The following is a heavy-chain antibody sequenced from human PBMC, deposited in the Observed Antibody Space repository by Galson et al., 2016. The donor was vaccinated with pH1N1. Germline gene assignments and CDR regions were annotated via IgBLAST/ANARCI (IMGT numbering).Heavy chain of an antibody. V-gene: IGHV1-2*02. J-gene: IGHJ4*02. CDR2: IKPNSGDT. D-gene: IGHD2-8*01. Sequence: SVKVSCKASGYTFSGYYINWLRQAPGQGLEWMGWIKPNSGDTKYAQKFQGRVTMTRDTSISTAYMELSSLRSDDTAIYYCARGRYCNNRDCFMGIDSWGQGTLVTVSS. CDR1: GYTFSGYY. CDR3: ARGRYCNNRDCFMGIDS.